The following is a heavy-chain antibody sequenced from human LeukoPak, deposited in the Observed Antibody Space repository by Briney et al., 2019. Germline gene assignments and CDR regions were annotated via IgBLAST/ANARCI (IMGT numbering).Heavy chain of an antibody. CDR1: GGTFSSYA. D-gene: IGHD3-16*02. Sequence: ASVKVSCKASGGTFSSYAISWVRQAPGQGLEWMGGIIPIFGTANYAQKFQGRVTITADESTSTAYMELSSLRSEDTAVYYCARVARGDYVWGSYRFDYWGQGTLVTVSS. CDR3: ARVARGDYVWGSYRFDY. J-gene: IGHJ4*02. CDR2: IIPIFGTA. V-gene: IGHV1-69*13.